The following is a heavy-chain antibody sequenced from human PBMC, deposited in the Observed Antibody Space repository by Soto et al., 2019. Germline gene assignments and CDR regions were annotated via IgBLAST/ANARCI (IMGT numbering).Heavy chain of an antibody. Sequence: QVQLVQSGAEVKKPGSSVKVSCKASGGTFSSYAISWVRQAPGQGLEWMGGIIPIFGTANYAQKFQGRVTITADESTSTAYMELSSRRSEDTAVYYCARGRQQLGLSYYYGMDVWGQGTTVTVSS. CDR2: IIPIFGTA. V-gene: IGHV1-69*01. J-gene: IGHJ6*02. D-gene: IGHD6-13*01. CDR3: ARGRQQLGLSYYYGMDV. CDR1: GGTFSSYA.